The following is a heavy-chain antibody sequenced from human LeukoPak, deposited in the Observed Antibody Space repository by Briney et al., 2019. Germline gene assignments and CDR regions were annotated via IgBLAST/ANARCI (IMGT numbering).Heavy chain of an antibody. CDR3: AKGDSTWDYFDY. V-gene: IGHV3-9*01. D-gene: IGHD2/OR15-2a*01. Sequence: PGGSLRLSCAASGFTFDDYVMHWVRQAPGKGLEWVSSISWNSNSIGYADSVKGRFTISRDNAKNSLYLQMHTLRAEDTALYYCAKGDSTWDYFDYWGQGTLVTVSS. CDR1: GFTFDDYV. CDR2: ISWNSNSI. J-gene: IGHJ4*02.